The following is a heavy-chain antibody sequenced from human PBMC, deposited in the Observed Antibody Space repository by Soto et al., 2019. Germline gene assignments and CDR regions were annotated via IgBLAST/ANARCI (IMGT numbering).Heavy chain of an antibody. Sequence: SETLSLTCTVSGGSISSSSYYWGWIRQPPGKGLEWIGSIYYSGSTYYNPSLKSRVTISVDTSKNQFSLKLSSVTAADTAVYYCARLVLVRCSGGSCLFWFDPWGQGTLVTVSS. CDR1: GGSISSSSYY. CDR3: ARLVLVRCSGGSCLFWFDP. V-gene: IGHV4-39*01. CDR2: IYYSGST. J-gene: IGHJ5*02. D-gene: IGHD2-15*01.